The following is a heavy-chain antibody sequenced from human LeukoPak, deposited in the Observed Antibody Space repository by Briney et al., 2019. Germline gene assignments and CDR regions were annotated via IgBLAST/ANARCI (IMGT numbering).Heavy chain of an antibody. CDR2: INPNSGGT. CDR1: GYTFTGYY. D-gene: IGHD6-13*01. V-gene: IGHV1-2*02. Sequence: GASVKVSCKASGYTFTGYYMHWVRQAPGQGLEWMGWINPNSGGTNCAQKFQGRVTMTRDTSISTAYMELSRLRSDDAAVYYCATTELGAAAGTGTFDYWGQGTLVTVSS. J-gene: IGHJ4*02. CDR3: ATTELGAAAGTGTFDY.